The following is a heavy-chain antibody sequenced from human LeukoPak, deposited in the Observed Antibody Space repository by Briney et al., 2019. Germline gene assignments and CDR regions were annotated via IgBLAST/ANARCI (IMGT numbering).Heavy chain of an antibody. Sequence: SETLSLTCTVSGGSISSSSYYWGWIRQPPGKGLEWIGSIYYSGSTYYNPYLKSRVTISVDTSKNQFSLKLSSVTAADTAVYYCARKTAALDYWGQGTLVTVSS. V-gene: IGHV4-39*01. CDR1: GGSISSSSYY. D-gene: IGHD6-25*01. CDR3: ARKTAALDY. J-gene: IGHJ4*02. CDR2: IYYSGST.